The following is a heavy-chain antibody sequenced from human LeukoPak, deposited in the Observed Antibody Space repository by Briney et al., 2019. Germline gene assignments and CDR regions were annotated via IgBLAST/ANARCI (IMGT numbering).Heavy chain of an antibody. CDR1: GGSISGYY. Sequence: SETLSLTCSVSGGSISGYYWSWIRQPPGKGLEWIGYIYYSGSTSYNPSLKSRVTISVDTSKNQFSLKLSSVTAADTAVYYCAREARYSSSWYAGRWFDPWGQGTLVTVSS. CDR2: IYYSGST. D-gene: IGHD6-13*01. V-gene: IGHV4-59*12. CDR3: AREARYSSSWYAGRWFDP. J-gene: IGHJ5*02.